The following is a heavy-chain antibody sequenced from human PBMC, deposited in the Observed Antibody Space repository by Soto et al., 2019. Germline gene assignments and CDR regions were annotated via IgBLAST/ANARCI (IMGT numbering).Heavy chain of an antibody. J-gene: IGHJ6*02. CDR1: EVRFSFYW. V-gene: IGHV3-7*05. Sequence: EVQMVESGGNLVQPGGSLRVSCAASEVRFSFYWMSWVRQAPGKGLEWVADINEDGSETYYADAVKGRFTISRDDATNSLYLQMNSLRAGDTAVDLGAKSPMVRTFHYGMDVWGQGTTVTASS. CDR2: INEDGSET. D-gene: IGHD3-16*01. CDR3: AKSPMVRTFHYGMDV.